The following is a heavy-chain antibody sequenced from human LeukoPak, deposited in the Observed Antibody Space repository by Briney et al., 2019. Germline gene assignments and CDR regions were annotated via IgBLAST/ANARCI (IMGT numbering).Heavy chain of an antibody. CDR2: ISGSGGST. Sequence: GRSLRLSCAASGFTFSSYAMSWVRQAPGKGLEWVSAISGSGGSTYYGDSVKGRFTISRDNSKNTVYPQMNGLRPEDTALYSCAGVWGPSSSWAWAFEYWGQGTLVTVSS. J-gene: IGHJ4*02. V-gene: IGHV3-23*01. D-gene: IGHD6-13*01. CDR3: AGVWGPSSSWAWAFEY. CDR1: GFTFSSYA.